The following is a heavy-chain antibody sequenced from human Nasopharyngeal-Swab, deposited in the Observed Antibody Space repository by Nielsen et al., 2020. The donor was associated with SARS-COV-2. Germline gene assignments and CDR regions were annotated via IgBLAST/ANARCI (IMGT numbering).Heavy chain of an antibody. Sequence: SETLSLTCTVSGGSISSGSYYWSWIRQPAGKGLEWIGRIYTSGSTNYNPYLKSRVTISVDTSKNQFSLKLSSVTAADTAVYYCARGIGLLSVRNSSFYYYYYMDVWGKGTTVTVSS. J-gene: IGHJ6*03. V-gene: IGHV4-61*02. D-gene: IGHD2/OR15-2a*01. CDR3: ARGIGLLSVRNSSFYYYYYMDV. CDR2: IYTSGST. CDR1: GGSISSGSYY.